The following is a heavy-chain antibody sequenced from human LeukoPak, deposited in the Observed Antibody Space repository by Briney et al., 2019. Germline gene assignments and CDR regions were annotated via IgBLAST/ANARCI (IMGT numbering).Heavy chain of an antibody. CDR3: ARGGEGYDTANWFDP. CDR1: GGSISSYF. D-gene: IGHD3-22*01. CDR2: IYYSGST. V-gene: IGHV4-59*01. J-gene: IGHJ5*02. Sequence: KPSETLSLTCTVSGGSISSYFWSWIRQPPGKGLEWLGYIYYSGSTNYNPSLKSRVTISVDTSKNQFSLKLSSVTAADTAVYYCARGGEGYDTANWFDPWGQGTLVTVSS.